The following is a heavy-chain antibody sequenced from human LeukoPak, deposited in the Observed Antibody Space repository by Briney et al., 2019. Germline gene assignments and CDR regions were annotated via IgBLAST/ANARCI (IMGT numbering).Heavy chain of an antibody. CDR1: GGSISSTSYF. CDR2: IYHSGST. Sequence: SETLSLTCTVSGGSISSTSYFWGWVGQPPGKRLEWIGTIYHSGSTYYSPSLKSRVTISVDTSKNQFSLKLSSVTAADTAMYYCARLPRGGNWFDPWGQGTLVTVSS. J-gene: IGHJ5*02. CDR3: ARLPRGGNWFDP. D-gene: IGHD5-12*01. V-gene: IGHV4-39*01.